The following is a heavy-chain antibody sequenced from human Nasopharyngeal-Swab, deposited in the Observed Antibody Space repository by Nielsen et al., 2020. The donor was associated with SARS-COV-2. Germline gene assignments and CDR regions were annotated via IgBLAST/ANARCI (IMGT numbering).Heavy chain of an antibody. CDR1: GFSVTSHG. V-gene: IGHV3-33*01. CDR2: IWYDGTNK. D-gene: IGHD3-22*01. CDR3: HLSSGYDGYINY. Sequence: GESLKISCKASGFSVTSHGMHWVRQAPGKGLEWVAVIWYDGTNKFYADSVKGRFTISRDNSKNTLCLQMNSLRAEDTAMYYCHLSSGYDGYINYWGQGTLVTVSS. J-gene: IGHJ4*02.